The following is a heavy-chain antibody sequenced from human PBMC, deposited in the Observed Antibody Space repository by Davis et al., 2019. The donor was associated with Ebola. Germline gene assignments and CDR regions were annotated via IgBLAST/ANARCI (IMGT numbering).Heavy chain of an antibody. V-gene: IGHV1-18*01. CDR3: ARDQASSGSYYEAYYYGMDV. CDR1: GYTFTSYG. CDR2: ISAYNGNT. Sequence: AASVKVSCKASGYTFTSYGISWVRQAPGQGLEWMGWISAYNGNTNYAQKLQGRVTMTTDTSTSTAYMELRSLRSDDTAVYYCARDQASSGSYYEAYYYGMDVWGKGTTVTVSS. J-gene: IGHJ6*04. D-gene: IGHD1-26*01.